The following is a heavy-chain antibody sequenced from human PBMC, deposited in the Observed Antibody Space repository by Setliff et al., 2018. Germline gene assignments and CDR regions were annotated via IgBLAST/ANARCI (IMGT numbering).Heavy chain of an antibody. V-gene: IGHV4-61*09. CDR1: DDSISSRHYY. CDR2: IYTSWST. Sequence: LSLTCTVSDDSISSRHYYWSWIRQPAGKGLEWLGQIYTSWSTNYNPSLRGRATLSIDASKKQFSLKLTSVTAADTAVYYCARMSGFQYIDVWGKGTTVTVSS. CDR3: ARMSGFQYIDV. D-gene: IGHD3-3*01. J-gene: IGHJ6*03.